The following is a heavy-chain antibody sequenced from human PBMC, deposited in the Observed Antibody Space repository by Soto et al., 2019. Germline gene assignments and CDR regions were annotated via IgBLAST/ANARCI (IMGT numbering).Heavy chain of an antibody. D-gene: IGHD6-19*01. J-gene: IGHJ6*02. CDR3: ARDDIPGIAVATYGMDV. Sequence: QVQLVESGGGVVQPGRSLRLSCAASGFTFSNFGMHWVRQAPGKGLEWVAVIWYDGSNEYYADSVKGRFTISKDNSKNTLYLQMNSLRAEDTAVYYCARDDIPGIAVATYGMDVWDQGTTVTVSS. CDR1: GFTFSNFG. V-gene: IGHV3-33*01. CDR2: IWYDGSNE.